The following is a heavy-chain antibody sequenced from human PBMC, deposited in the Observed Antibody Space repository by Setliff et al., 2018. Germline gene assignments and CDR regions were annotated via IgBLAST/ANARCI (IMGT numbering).Heavy chain of an antibody. J-gene: IGHJ1*01. Sequence: GESLKISCKASGYDFNTYWIAWVRQRPGNGLEWMGIMYPEDSDTKYSPSFQGQVTISADKSISTAYLQLSGLKASDTAIYYCARRAVTAEYFQHWGHGTLVTVSS. D-gene: IGHD4-17*01. CDR2: MYPEDSDT. CDR1: GYDFNTYW. CDR3: ARRAVTAEYFQH. V-gene: IGHV5-51*01.